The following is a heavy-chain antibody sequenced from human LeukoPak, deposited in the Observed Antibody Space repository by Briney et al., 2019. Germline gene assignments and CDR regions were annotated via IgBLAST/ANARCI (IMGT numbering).Heavy chain of an antibody. CDR2: VNPASGGT. Sequence: ASVKVSCKASGYTFIAYYMHWVRQAPGQGLEWMGWVNPASGGTNYAQKFQGRVTMTRDTSITTAYMELTRLRSDDTAVYYCARGVPGTYYYYYMDDWGKGTTVTVSS. CDR3: ARGVPGTYYYYYMDD. D-gene: IGHD2-2*01. CDR1: GYTFIAYY. J-gene: IGHJ6*03. V-gene: IGHV1-2*02.